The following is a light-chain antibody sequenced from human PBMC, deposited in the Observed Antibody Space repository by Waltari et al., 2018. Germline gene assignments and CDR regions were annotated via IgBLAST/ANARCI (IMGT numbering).Light chain of an antibody. V-gene: IGLV3-1*01. CDR1: KLADKF. CDR2: QDS. CDR3: QAWDRSPS. J-gene: IGLJ1*01. Sequence: SHELTQPPSVSVSPGQTASITCSGDKLADKFVCWYQHKSGQSPVLIIYQDSKRPSGSPERFSGSNSGNTATLTISGTQAMDEADYYCQAWDRSPSFGTGTKVSVL.